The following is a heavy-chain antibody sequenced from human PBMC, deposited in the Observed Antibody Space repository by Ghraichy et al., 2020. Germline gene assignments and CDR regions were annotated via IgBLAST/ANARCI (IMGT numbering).Heavy chain of an antibody. J-gene: IGHJ5*02. CDR1: GGSISSGGYY. Sequence: SQTLSLTCTVSGGSISSGGYYWSWIRQHPGKGLEWIGYIYYSGRTYYNPSLKSRATISVDTSKNQFSLKLSSVTTADTAVYYCARGGTGGVVAAPYNWFDPWGQGTLVTVSP. CDR3: ARGGTGGVVAAPYNWFDP. CDR2: IYYSGRT. D-gene: IGHD2-15*01. V-gene: IGHV4-31*03.